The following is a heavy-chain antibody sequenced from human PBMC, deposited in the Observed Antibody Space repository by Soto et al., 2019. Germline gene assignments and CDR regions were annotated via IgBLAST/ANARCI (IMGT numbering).Heavy chain of an antibody. CDR3: ASRRVTTYLAAFDD. Sequence: QVQLVQSGAEVKKPGSSVKLSCKVSGGTFISYAISWVRQAPGRGLEWMGGIIPVFGTANYTQQFQGRVTITADKSTSTAYMELSSLRSEDTALYYCASRRVTTYLAAFDDWGQGTLVTVSS. J-gene: IGHJ4*02. CDR1: GGTFISYA. D-gene: IGHD4-17*01. CDR2: IIPVFGTA. V-gene: IGHV1-69*06.